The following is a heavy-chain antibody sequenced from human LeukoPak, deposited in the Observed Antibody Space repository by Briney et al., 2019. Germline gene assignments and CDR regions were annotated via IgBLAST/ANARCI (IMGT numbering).Heavy chain of an antibody. CDR2: INPNSGGT. Sequence: GASVKVSCKASGYTFTGYYMHWVRQAPGQGLEWMGWINPNSGGTNYAQKFQGRVTMTRDTSISTAYMELSRLRSDDTAVYYCARAGPPPGGYDVYYYYMDVWGKGTTVTVSS. V-gene: IGHV1-2*02. CDR3: ARAGPPPGGYDVYYYYMDV. D-gene: IGHD2-8*02. J-gene: IGHJ6*03. CDR1: GYTFTGYY.